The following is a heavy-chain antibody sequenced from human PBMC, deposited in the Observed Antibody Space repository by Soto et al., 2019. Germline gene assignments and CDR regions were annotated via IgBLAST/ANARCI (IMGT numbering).Heavy chain of an antibody. D-gene: IGHD6-13*01. J-gene: IGHJ3*02. CDR2: IDPSDSYT. V-gene: IGHV5-10-1*01. CDR3: ARPYIAAANDAFDI. CDR1: GYSFTSYW. Sequence: GESLKISFKGSGYSFTSYWISWVRQMPGKGLEWMGRIDPSDSYTNYSPSFKGHVTISADKSISTAYMQWSSLKASDTAMYYCARPYIAAANDAFDIWGQGTMVTVSS.